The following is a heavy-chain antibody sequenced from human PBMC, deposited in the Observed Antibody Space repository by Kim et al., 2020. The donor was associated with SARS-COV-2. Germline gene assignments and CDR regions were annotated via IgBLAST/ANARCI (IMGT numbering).Heavy chain of an antibody. CDR2: LNGGGSEK. V-gene: IGHV3-7*01. CDR3: VKRSGQYFDF. J-gene: IGHJ4*02. CDR1: GFTFSYYG. Sequence: GGSLRLSCAASGFTFSYYGMSWVRQATGKGLEWVANLNGGGSEKFYEDSVIGRFTISRDNAKRSLHLQMDGLRVEDTAVYFCVKRSGQYFDFWGQGTLVTVSP. D-gene: IGHD6-25*01.